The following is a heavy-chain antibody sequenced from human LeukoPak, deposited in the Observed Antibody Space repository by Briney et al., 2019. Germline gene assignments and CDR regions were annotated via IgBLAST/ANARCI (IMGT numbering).Heavy chain of an antibody. CDR1: GYRFTSYW. J-gene: IGHJ4*02. D-gene: IGHD5-18*01. Sequence: GESLKISCKGSGYRFTSYWIGWVRQMPGKGLEWMGIIYPGDSDTRYSPSFEGQVTMSADKSISTAYLQWSSLKASDTAMYYCARQPFVDTAMDDWGQGTLVTVSS. CDR3: ARQPFVDTAMDD. CDR2: IYPGDSDT. V-gene: IGHV5-51*01.